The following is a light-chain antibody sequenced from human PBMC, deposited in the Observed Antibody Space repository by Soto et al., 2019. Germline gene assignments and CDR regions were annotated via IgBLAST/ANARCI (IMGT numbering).Light chain of an antibody. V-gene: IGKV3-20*01. J-gene: IGKJ5*01. Sequence: EIVLTQSPGTLSLSPGERATLSCRASQSVSSIYLAWYQQRPGQAPRLLIYGASSRATGIPDRFSGSGSGTDFTLTISRLEPEYFAVYYCQQYSNPLTFGQGTRLEIK. CDR1: QSVSSIY. CDR3: QQYSNPLT. CDR2: GAS.